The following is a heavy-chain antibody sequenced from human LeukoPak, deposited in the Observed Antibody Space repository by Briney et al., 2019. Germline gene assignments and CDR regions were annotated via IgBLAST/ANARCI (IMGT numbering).Heavy chain of an antibody. D-gene: IGHD1-26*01. CDR2: IKQDGSEK. CDR3: ARDFAIVVGATDY. J-gene: IGHJ4*02. Sequence: GGSLRLSCAASGFTFSSYWMTWVRQAPGKGLEWVANIKQDGSEKFYVVSVKGRFTISRDNAKSSLYLQMNSLRVEDTAVYYCARDFAIVVGATDYWGQGTLVTVSS. V-gene: IGHV3-7*01. CDR1: GFTFSSYW.